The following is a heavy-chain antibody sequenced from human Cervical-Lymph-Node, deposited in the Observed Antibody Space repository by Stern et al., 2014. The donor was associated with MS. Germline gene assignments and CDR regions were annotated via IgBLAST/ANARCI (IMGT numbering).Heavy chain of an antibody. V-gene: IGHV1-69*06. CDR1: GDTFSSYA. CDR3: ARGGGLVGYFDY. D-gene: IGHD1-26*01. CDR2: ITPVFGTT. J-gene: IGHJ4*02. Sequence: VQLVESGAAVKKPGSSVKVSCKASGDTFSSYAINWVRQVPGQGLEWMGGITPVFGTTNYAQKFQGRVTITADKSTNTAYMELMTLRSEDTAVYYCARGGGLVGYFDYWGQGTLVSVSS.